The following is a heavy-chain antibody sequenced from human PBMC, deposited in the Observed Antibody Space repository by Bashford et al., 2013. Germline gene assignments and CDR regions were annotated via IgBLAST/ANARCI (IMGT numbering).Heavy chain of an antibody. D-gene: IGHD2/OR15-2a*01. CDR3: ARGRGFYLDYYGIDV. J-gene: IGHJ6*02. CDR1: GGSISSYY. CDR2: MSTSGST. V-gene: IGHV4-4*07. Sequence: SETLSLTCTVSGGSISSYYWSWIRQPAGKGLEWIGRMSTSGSTNYNPSLKSRVTMSVDTSKNQLSLKLSSVTAADTAAYYCARGRGFYLDYYGIDVWGQGTTVTVSS.